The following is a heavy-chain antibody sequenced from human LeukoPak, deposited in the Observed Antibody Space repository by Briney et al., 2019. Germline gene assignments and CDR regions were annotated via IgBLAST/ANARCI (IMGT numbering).Heavy chain of an antibody. CDR1: GYTLTELS. CDR3: AKEDGSYGGGAFDI. V-gene: IGHV1-2*02. D-gene: IGHD1-26*01. CDR2: INPNSGGT. Sequence: VASVKVSCKVSGYTLTELSMHWVRQAPGQGLEWMGWINPNSGGTNYAQKFQGRVTMTRDTSISTAYMELSRLRSDDTAVYYCAKEDGSYGGGAFDIWGQGTMVTVSS. J-gene: IGHJ3*02.